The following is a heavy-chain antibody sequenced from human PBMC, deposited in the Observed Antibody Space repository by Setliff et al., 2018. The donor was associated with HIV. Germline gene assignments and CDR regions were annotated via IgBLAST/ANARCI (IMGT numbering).Heavy chain of an antibody. CDR3: VRHTRDTSLAHYYYYIDV. Sequence: SETLSLTCTVSGVSISRYYWNWIRQPPGKGLEWIGYFSFSAGTNYNPSLKSRVSISVDTSKNQFSLNVNSVTAPDTAVYYCVRHTRDTSLAHYYYYIDVWGKGTTVTVSS. CDR1: GVSISRYY. D-gene: IGHD5-18*01. CDR2: FSFSAGT. V-gene: IGHV4-59*08. J-gene: IGHJ6*03.